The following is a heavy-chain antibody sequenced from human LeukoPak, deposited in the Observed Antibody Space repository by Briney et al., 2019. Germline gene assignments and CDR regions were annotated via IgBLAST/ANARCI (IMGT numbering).Heavy chain of an antibody. Sequence: PLETLSLTCTVSGYSISSGYYRGWIRQPPGKGLEWIGSIYHSGSTYYNPSLKSRVTISVDTSKNQFSLKLSSVTAADTAVYYCASLTGISDYWGQGTLVTVSS. CDR1: GYSISSGYY. CDR2: IYHSGST. V-gene: IGHV4-38-2*02. D-gene: IGHD1-20*01. CDR3: ASLTGISDY. J-gene: IGHJ4*02.